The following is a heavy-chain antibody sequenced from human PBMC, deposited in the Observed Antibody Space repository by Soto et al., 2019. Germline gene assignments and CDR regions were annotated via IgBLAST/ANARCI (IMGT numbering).Heavy chain of an antibody. D-gene: IGHD4-17*01. CDR3: ARDRGLTTVTPYYYGMDV. CDR2: IIPIFGTA. J-gene: IGHJ6*02. V-gene: IGHV1-69*13. CDR1: GVTFSSYA. Sequence: SVKVSCKASGVTFSSYAISWVRQAPGQGLEWMGGIIPIFGTANYAQKFQGRVTITADESTSTAYMELSSLRSEDTAVYYCARDRGLTTVTPYYYGMDVWGQGTTVTVSS.